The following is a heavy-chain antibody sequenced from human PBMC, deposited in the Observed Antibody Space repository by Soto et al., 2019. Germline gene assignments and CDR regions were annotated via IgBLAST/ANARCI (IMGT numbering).Heavy chain of an antibody. D-gene: IGHD2-8*02. V-gene: IGHV1-46*03. CDR1: GYTFTTYY. CDR2: INPSGGST. J-gene: IGHJ4*02. Sequence: QVQLVQSGAEVKKPGASVKVSCKASGYTFTTYYMHWVRQAPGQGLEWMGIINPSGGSTSYAQNFQGRVTIXXXTXXSTVYPEPSSFRSEYTAVYTCARGPSGASISPVTYWCPVTLATLGS. CDR3: ARGPSGASISPVTY.